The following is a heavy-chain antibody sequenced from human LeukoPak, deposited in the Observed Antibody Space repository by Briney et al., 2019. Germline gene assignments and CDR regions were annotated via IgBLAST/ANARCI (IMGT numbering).Heavy chain of an antibody. CDR3: ARRRSSTLIDY. CDR2: IDPGDSDT. Sequence: KPGESLKISCKGSGYSFTSYWIGWVRQMPGKGLEWMGIIDPGDSDTKYSPPFQGQVTFSADRSISTAYLQWNSLKASDTAMYFCARRRSSTLIDYWGQGTLVTVSS. CDR1: GYSFTSYW. D-gene: IGHD3-10*01. V-gene: IGHV5-51*01. J-gene: IGHJ4*02.